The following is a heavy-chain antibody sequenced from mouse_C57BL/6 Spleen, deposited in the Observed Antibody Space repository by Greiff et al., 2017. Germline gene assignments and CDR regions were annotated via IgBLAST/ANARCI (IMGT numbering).Heavy chain of an antibody. CDR2: IYPGDGDT. CDR3: ARIDYYGAYYFDY. D-gene: IGHD1-1*01. J-gene: IGHJ2*01. Sequence: VQLQQSGPELVKPGASVKISCKASGYAFSSSWMNWVKQRPGKGLEWIGRIYPGDGDTNYNGKFKGKATLTADKSSSTAYMQLSSLTSEDSAVYFGARIDYYGAYYFDYWGQGTTLTVSS. CDR1: GYAFSSSW. V-gene: IGHV1-82*01.